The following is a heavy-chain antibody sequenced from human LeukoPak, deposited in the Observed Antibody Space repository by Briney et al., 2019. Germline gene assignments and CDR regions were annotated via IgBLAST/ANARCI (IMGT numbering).Heavy chain of an antibody. V-gene: IGHV4-61*01. D-gene: IGHD3-10*01. CDR3: ATLEGFGDPYYFDY. CDR1: GGSISSGNYY. CDR2: IYYSGST. J-gene: IGHJ4*02. Sequence: SETLSLTCTVSGGSISSGNYYWNWIRQPPGKGLEWIGYIYYSGSTNYNPSLKSRVTISVDTSKNQFSLKLSSVTAADTAVYYCATLEGFGDPYYFDYWGQGTLVTVSS.